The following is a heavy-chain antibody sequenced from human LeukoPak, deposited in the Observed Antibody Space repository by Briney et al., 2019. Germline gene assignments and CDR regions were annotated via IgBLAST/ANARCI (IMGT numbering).Heavy chain of an antibody. CDR1: GFTFSSYS. Sequence: PGGSLRLSCAASGFTFSSYSMNWVRQAPGKGLEWVSSISSSSSYIYYADSVKGRFTISRDNPKNSLYLQMNSLRAEDTAVYYCARDKYDFWSGPAFAFDIWGQGTMVTVSS. CDR3: ARDKYDFWSGPAFAFDI. D-gene: IGHD3-3*01. J-gene: IGHJ3*02. CDR2: ISSSSSYI. V-gene: IGHV3-21*01.